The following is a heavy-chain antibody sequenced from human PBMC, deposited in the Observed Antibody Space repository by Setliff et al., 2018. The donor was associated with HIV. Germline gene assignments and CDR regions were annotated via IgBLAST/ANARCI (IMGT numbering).Heavy chain of an antibody. V-gene: IGHV4-59*11. CDR2: IYYSGST. CDR3: ARGTKFVWGRWFDP. D-gene: IGHD3-16*01. CDR1: WESKINHD. J-gene: IGHJ5*02. Sequence: SETLSLTCSVSWESKINHDWGWIRQSPGRGLEWIGNIYYSGSTKCNPSLKSRVTMSVDTSKNQFSLRLTSVTAADTAVYYCARGTKFVWGRWFDPWGQGTLVTVSS.